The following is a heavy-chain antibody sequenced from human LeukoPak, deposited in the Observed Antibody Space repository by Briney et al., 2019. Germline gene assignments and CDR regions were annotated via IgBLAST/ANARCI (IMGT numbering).Heavy chain of an antibody. D-gene: IGHD3-9*01. J-gene: IGHJ4*02. Sequence: GGSLRLSCEAAGFTASASYMNWVRQAPGKGLEWVSSISGSSSYIYYADSVKGRFTISRDNARNSLYLQMNSLRAEDTAVYYCARDANFDWLYRGTPSYWGQGTLVTVSS. V-gene: IGHV3-21*01. CDR2: ISGSSSYI. CDR1: GFTASASY. CDR3: ARDANFDWLYRGTPSY.